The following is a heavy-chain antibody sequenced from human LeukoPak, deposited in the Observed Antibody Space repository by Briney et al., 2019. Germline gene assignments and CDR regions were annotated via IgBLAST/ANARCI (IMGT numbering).Heavy chain of an antibody. CDR2: LYSDGNT. V-gene: IGHV3-53*01. D-gene: IGHD1-14*01. J-gene: IGHJ4*02. CDR1: GFTVITND. Sequence: QPGASLRLSCAASGFTVITNDMTWVRQAPGKGLEWVSVLYSDGNTKYAASVQGRFTISRDNSKNTLYLEMNSLSPDDTAVYYCARGVEPLAANTLAYWGQGTLVTVSS. CDR3: ARGVEPLAANTLAY.